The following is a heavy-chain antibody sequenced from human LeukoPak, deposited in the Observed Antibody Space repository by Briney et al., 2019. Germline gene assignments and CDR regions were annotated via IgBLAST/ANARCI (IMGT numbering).Heavy chain of an antibody. CDR2: IYYSGST. D-gene: IGHD6-6*01. CDR3: ARVTREAARYWYFDL. CDR1: GGSISSYY. Sequence: PSETLSLTCTVSGGSISSYYWSWIRQPPGKGLEWIGYIYYSGSTSYNPSLKSRISISVDTSKNQFSLKLSTVTAADTAVYFCARVTREAARYWYFDLWGRGTLVTVSS. V-gene: IGHV4-59*01. J-gene: IGHJ2*01.